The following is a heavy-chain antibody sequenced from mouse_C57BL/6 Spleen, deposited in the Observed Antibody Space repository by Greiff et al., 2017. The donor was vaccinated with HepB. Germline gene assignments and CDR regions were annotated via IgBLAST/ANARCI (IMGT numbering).Heavy chain of an antibody. J-gene: IGHJ2*01. V-gene: IGHV3-6*01. D-gene: IGHD3-2*02. Sequence: EVQLQESGPGLVKPSQSLSLTCSVTGYSITSGYYWNWIRQFPGNKLEWMGYISYDGSNNYNPSLKNRISITRDTSKNQFFLKLNSVTTEDTATYYCAREGDSSGFDYWGQGTTLTVSS. CDR2: ISYDGSN. CDR3: AREGDSSGFDY. CDR1: GYSITSGYY.